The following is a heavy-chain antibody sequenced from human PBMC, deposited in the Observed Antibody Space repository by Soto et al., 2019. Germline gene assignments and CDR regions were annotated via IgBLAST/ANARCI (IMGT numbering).Heavy chain of an antibody. CDR1: GGTFSSYA. Sequence: SVKVSCKASGGTFSSYAISWVRQAPGQGLEWMGGIIPIFGTANYAQKFQGRVTITADKSTSTAYMELSSLRSEDTAVYYCATEINDSSGYRIDYWGQGTLVTVSS. V-gene: IGHV1-69*06. CDR3: ATEINDSSGYRIDY. D-gene: IGHD3-22*01. J-gene: IGHJ4*02. CDR2: IIPIFGTA.